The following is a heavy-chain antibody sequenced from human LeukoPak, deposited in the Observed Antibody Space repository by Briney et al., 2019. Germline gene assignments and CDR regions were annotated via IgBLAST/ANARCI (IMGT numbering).Heavy chain of an antibody. CDR3: AKPDGALLLEGIDY. D-gene: IGHD3-10*01. CDR2: ISGTGGST. J-gene: IGHJ4*02. CDR1: GFTFSSYA. V-gene: IGHV3-23*01. Sequence: GGSLRLSCAASGFTFSSYAMTWVRQAPGKGLEWVSAISGTGGSTYYADSVKGRFTISRDNSKNTLYVQMNSLRAEDTAVYYCAKPDGALLLEGIDYWGQGTLVTVSS.